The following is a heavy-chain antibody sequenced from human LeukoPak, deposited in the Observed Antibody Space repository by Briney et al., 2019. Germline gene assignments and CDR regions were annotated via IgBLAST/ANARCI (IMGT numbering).Heavy chain of an antibody. D-gene: IGHD6-19*01. J-gene: IGHJ4*02. CDR2: ISYDGSNK. Sequence: GGSLRLSCAASGFTFSSYGMHWVRQAPGKGLEWVAVISYDGSNKYYADSVKGRFTISRDNANNSLYLQMNSLRAEDTAVYYCARVLSGGFDYWGQGTLVTVSS. CDR1: GFTFSSYG. CDR3: ARVLSGGFDY. V-gene: IGHV3-30*03.